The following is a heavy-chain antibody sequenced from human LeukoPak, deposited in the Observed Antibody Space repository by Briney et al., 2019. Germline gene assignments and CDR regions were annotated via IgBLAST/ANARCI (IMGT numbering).Heavy chain of an antibody. CDR3: ARGGSYLSAFDI. V-gene: IGHV3-53*01. D-gene: IGHD1-26*01. J-gene: IGHJ3*02. Sequence: GGSLRLSCAASGFTVSTKYMTWVRQAPGKGLEWVSVIYSGGSTYYADSVKGRFTISRDNSKNTLYLQMNSLRAEDTAVYYCARGGSYLSAFDIWGQGTMVTVSS. CDR1: GFTVSTKY. CDR2: IYSGGST.